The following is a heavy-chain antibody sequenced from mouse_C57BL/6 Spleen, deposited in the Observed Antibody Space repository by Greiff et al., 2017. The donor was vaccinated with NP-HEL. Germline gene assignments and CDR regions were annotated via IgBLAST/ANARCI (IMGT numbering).Heavy chain of an antibody. D-gene: IGHD1-1*01. CDR3: VRSITTPH. CDR2: IRSKSNNYAT. Sequence: EVKLMESGGGLVQPKGSLKLSCAASGFSFNTYAMNWVRQAPGKGLEWVARIRSKSNNYATYYADSVKDRFTISRDDSESMLYLQMNNLKTEDTAMYYCVRSITTPHWGQGTLVTVSA. V-gene: IGHV10-1*01. CDR1: GFSFNTYA. J-gene: IGHJ3*01.